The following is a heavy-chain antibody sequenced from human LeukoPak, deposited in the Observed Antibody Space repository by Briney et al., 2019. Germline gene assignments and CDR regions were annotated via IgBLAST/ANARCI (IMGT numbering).Heavy chain of an antibody. CDR1: GFTVSSNY. Sequence: GGSLRLSCAASGFTVSSNYMSWVRQAPGKGLEWVSVIYSGGSTYYADSVKGRFTISRDNSKNTLSLQMNSLRAEDTAVYYCARDSGPVAVAAYWYFDLWGRGTLVTVSS. CDR2: IYSGGST. CDR3: ARDSGPVAVAAYWYFDL. D-gene: IGHD6-19*01. V-gene: IGHV3-53*01. J-gene: IGHJ2*01.